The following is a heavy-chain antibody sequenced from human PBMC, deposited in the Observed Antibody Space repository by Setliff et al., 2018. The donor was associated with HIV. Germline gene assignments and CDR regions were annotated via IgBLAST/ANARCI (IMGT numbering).Heavy chain of an antibody. D-gene: IGHD4-17*01. Sequence: GESLKISCAASGFSFSSYSMNWVRQAPGKGLEWVSSISSGTRYIHYADSVKGRFTISRDNVKNALYLQMNSLRAEDTAVYYCASGREQGLRHAFDIWGQGAMVTV. J-gene: IGHJ3*02. CDR3: ASGREQGLRHAFDI. CDR1: GFSFSSYS. CDR2: ISSGTRYI. V-gene: IGHV3-21*01.